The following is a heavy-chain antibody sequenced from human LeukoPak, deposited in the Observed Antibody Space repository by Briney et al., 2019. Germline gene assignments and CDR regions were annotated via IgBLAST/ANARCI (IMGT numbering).Heavy chain of an antibody. Sequence: GGSLRLSCAASGFTFSSYAMSWVRQAPGKGLEWVSAISGSGGSTYYADSVKGRFTISRDNSKNTLYLQMNSLRAEDTAVYYCAIPGSGSSSWTDWGQGTLVTVSS. CDR2: ISGSGGST. CDR3: AIPGSGSSSWTD. CDR1: GFTFSSYA. J-gene: IGHJ4*02. D-gene: IGHD3-10*01. V-gene: IGHV3-23*01.